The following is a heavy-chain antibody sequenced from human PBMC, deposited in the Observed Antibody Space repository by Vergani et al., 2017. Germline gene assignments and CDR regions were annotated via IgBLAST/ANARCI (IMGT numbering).Heavy chain of an antibody. CDR2: ISWNSGSI. J-gene: IGHJ6*02. V-gene: IGHV3-9*01. D-gene: IGHD1-1*01. CDR3: AKAQGTGGDYYYFGMDV. Sequence: EVQLVESGGGLAQHGRSLRLSCAASGFTFDDYAMYWVRQAPGKGLEWVSGISWNSGSIGYADSVKGRFTISRENAKNSLYLQMNSLRAEDTALYYCAKAQGTGGDYYYFGMDVWGQGTTVTVSS. CDR1: GFTFDDYA.